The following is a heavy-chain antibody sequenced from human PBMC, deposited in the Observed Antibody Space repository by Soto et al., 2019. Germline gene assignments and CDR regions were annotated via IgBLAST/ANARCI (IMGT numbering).Heavy chain of an antibody. Sequence: GGSLRLSCAASGFTFSSYAMSWVRQAPGKGLEWVSAISGSGGSTYYADSVKGRFTISRDNSKNTLYLQMNSLRAEDTAVYYCAKDGHYDYVWGSYRQIFDYWGQGTLVTVSS. V-gene: IGHV3-23*01. CDR3: AKDGHYDYVWGSYRQIFDY. D-gene: IGHD3-16*02. CDR2: ISGSGGST. CDR1: GFTFSSYA. J-gene: IGHJ4*02.